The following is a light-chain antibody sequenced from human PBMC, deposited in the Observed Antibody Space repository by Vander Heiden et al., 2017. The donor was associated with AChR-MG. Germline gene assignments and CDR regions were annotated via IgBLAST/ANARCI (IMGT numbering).Light chain of an antibody. J-gene: IGLJ1*01. Sequence: SRELTQPPSVSVSPGQTAIITCSGDVLAKKYPYWYQQRPGQAPRMVVFKDNERPSGIPERFSGSSSGTIVTLTITDVQAEDEADYYCQSGDSRTAVFGTGTKVTVL. CDR1: VLAKKY. CDR3: QSGDSRTAV. V-gene: IGLV3-25*03. CDR2: KDN.